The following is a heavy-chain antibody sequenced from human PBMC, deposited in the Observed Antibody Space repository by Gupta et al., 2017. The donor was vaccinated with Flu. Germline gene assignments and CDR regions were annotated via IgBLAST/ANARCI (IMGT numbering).Heavy chain of an antibody. CDR1: GFTFDDHA. CDR3: AKDMQLAAAGTPLDH. J-gene: IGHJ4*02. V-gene: IGHV3-9*01. CDR2: ISWNSGTI. Sequence: VQLVESGGGLVQPGRSLSISCVASGFTFDDHAMHWVRQVPGKGLEWVSHISWNSGTIDYADSVKGRFTISRDNAKNSLYLQMNALRTEDTALYYCAKDMQLAAAGTPLDHWGQGTLVTVSS. D-gene: IGHD6-13*01.